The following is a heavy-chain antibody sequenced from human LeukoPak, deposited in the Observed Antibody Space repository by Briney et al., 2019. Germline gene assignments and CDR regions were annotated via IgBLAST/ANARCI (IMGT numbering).Heavy chain of an antibody. D-gene: IGHD3-22*01. CDR2: ISSSSSYI. Sequence: PGGSLRLSCAASGFTFSGYSMNWVRQAPGKGLEWVSSISSSSSYIYYADSVKGRFTISRDNAKNSLYLQMNSLRAEDTAVYYCARGSITMIEDAFDIWGQGTMVTVSS. V-gene: IGHV3-21*01. CDR1: GFTFSGYS. J-gene: IGHJ3*02. CDR3: ARGSITMIEDAFDI.